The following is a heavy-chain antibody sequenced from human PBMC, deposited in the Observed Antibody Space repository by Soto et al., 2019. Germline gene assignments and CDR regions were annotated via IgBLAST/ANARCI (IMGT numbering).Heavy chain of an antibody. Sequence: SETLSLTCTVSSASISSSSYTWGWIRQPPGKGLEWIGSIYYSGTTYYNPSLNSQVTVSVDTSKNQFSLKVTSVTAADTAVYYCAILLRSTYGMDVWGQGTTVT. CDR3: AILLRSTYGMDV. V-gene: IGHV4-39*07. D-gene: IGHD3-3*01. CDR1: SASISSSSYT. CDR2: IYYSGTT. J-gene: IGHJ6*02.